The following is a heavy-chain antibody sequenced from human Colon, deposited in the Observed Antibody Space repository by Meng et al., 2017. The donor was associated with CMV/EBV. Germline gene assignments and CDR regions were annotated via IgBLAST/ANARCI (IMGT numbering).Heavy chain of an antibody. Sequence: SGYNFTTYDINWVRQATGQGLEWMGWMNPNSGNTGFAPKFRGRGRASMTRNTSISTAYLELRSLTSDDTAVYFCARGTSWPNNGYDPWGQGTLVTVSS. J-gene: IGHJ5*02. CDR1: GYNFTTYD. CDR2: MNPNSGNT. CDR3: ARGTSWPNNGYDP. V-gene: IGHV1-8*01. D-gene: IGHD2-15*01.